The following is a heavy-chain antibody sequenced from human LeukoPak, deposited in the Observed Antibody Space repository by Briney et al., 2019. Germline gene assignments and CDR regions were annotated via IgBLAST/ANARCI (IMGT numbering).Heavy chain of an antibody. V-gene: IGHV3-74*01. D-gene: IGHD5/OR15-5a*01. CDR3: ARGLHGPDY. CDR1: GFTFSDYW. CDR2: IDSDGSNT. J-gene: IGHJ4*02. Sequence: GGSLRLSCAASGFTFSDYWMHWVRQAPGKGLVWVSRIDSDGSNTDYADSLKGRFTVSRDNAKNTLYLQMSSLRAEDTAVYYCARGLHGPDYWGQGTLVTVSS.